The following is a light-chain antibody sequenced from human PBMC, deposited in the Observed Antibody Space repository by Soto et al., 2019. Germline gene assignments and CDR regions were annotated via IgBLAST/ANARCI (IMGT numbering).Light chain of an antibody. Sequence: QSVLTQPPSVSGAPGQRVNISCTGSSSNIGAGHDVHWYQQFPGTAPKVLIYANNNRPSGVPDRFSGSRSGTSASLAITGLQAEDEADYYCQSYDSSLSGVIFGGGTKLTVL. J-gene: IGLJ2*01. CDR3: QSYDSSLSGVI. CDR2: ANN. CDR1: SSNIGAGHD. V-gene: IGLV1-40*01.